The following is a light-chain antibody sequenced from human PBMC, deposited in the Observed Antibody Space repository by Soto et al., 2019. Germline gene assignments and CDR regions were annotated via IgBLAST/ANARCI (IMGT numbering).Light chain of an antibody. J-gene: IGKJ1*01. CDR1: QTISHRY. V-gene: IGKV3-20*01. Sequence: IVLTQSPGTLSLSPGERVTLSCRASQTISHRYLAWFQHKVGQAPRLLIYGVSIRAAGIPDRFSGSGSGTDFPRTISRLEPEDFAVYYCQLYSGSPWTFGQGTKVEIK. CDR2: GVS. CDR3: QLYSGSPWT.